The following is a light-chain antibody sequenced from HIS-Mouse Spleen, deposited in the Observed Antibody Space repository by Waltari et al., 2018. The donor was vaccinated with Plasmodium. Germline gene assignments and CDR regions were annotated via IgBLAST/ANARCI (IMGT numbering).Light chain of an antibody. Sequence: EIVLTQSPATLSLSPGERATLSCRASQRVSSYLAWYQQKPGQAPRLLIYDASNRATGIPARFSGMGSGTDFTLTISSLEPEDFAVYYCQQRSNWLTFGGGTKVEIK. V-gene: IGKV3-11*01. J-gene: IGKJ4*01. CDR3: QQRSNWLT. CDR2: DAS. CDR1: QRVSSY.